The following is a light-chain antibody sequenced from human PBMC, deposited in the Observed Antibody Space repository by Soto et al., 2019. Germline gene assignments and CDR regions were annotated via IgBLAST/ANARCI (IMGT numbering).Light chain of an antibody. Sequence: EIVMTQSPATLSVSPGDRATLSCRASQSVRSYLAWYQQKPGQSPRLLISGASTRATGFPARFSGSGSGTEFTLTISNLQSEDFAVYYCQQYNNWPYTFGQGTKVEIK. J-gene: IGKJ2*01. CDR1: QSVRSY. CDR3: QQYNNWPYT. V-gene: IGKV3-15*01. CDR2: GAS.